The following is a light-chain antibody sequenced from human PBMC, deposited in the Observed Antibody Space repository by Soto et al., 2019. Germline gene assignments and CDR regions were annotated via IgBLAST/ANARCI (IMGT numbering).Light chain of an antibody. CDR3: GTWDRSLSAAV. J-gene: IGLJ1*01. CDR1: NSSIGNHC. CDR2: DNN. Sequence: CLLTQANSVSATPGQTCTIPCSGSNSSIGNHCVSWYQLLPGTAPKLLIYDNNKRPSEIPDRFSGSKYGTSATLVITGLQTGDEADYYCGTWDRSLSAAVFGTGTKVTVL. V-gene: IGLV1-51*01.